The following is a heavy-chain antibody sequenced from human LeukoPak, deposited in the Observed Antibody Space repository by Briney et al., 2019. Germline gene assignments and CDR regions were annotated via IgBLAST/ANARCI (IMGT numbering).Heavy chain of an antibody. J-gene: IGHJ3*02. CDR3: ARQTNWVDAFDI. CDR1: GFTFSSYA. D-gene: IGHD1-1*01. V-gene: IGHV3-66*04. Sequence: PGGSLRLSCAASGFTFSSYAMSWVRQAPGKGLEWVSVIYSGGSTYYADSVKGRFTISRDNSKNTLYLQMNSLRVEDTAVYYCARQTNWVDAFDIWGQGTMVTVSS. CDR2: IYSGGST.